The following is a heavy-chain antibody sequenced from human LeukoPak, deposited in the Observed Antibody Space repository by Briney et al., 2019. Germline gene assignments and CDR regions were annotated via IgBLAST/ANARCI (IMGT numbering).Heavy chain of an antibody. J-gene: IGHJ3*02. V-gene: IGHV1-46*01. CDR1: GYTFTSYY. Sequence: ASVKVSCKASGYTFTSYYMHWVRQAPGQGLEWMGIINPSGGSTSYAQKFQGRVTMTRDTSTSTVYMELSSLRSEDTAVYYCATGGSVAGPYDAFDIWGQGTMVTVSS. CDR3: ATGGSVAGPYDAFDI. D-gene: IGHD6-19*01. CDR2: INPSGGST.